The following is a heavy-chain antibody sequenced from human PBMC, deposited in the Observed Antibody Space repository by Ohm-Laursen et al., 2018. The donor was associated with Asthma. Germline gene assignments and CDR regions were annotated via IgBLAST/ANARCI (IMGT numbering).Heavy chain of an antibody. J-gene: IGHJ6*02. D-gene: IGHD1-7*01. Sequence: ASVKVSCKASGYTFTGYYMHWVRQAPGQGLEWMGIINPSGGSTSYAQKFQGRVTMTRDTSTSTVYMELSSLRSEDTAVYYCARGGTKLYYYYGMDVWGQGTTVTVSS. CDR2: INPSGGST. CDR1: GYTFTGYY. V-gene: IGHV1-46*01. CDR3: ARGGTKLYYYYGMDV.